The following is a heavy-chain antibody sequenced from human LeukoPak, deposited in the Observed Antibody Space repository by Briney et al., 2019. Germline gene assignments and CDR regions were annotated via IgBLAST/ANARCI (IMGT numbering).Heavy chain of an antibody. D-gene: IGHD3-22*01. CDR3: ARGGTFLPWGTMIVVVSAFDI. V-gene: IGHV1-18*01. Sequence: GASVKVSCKASGYTFTSYGISWVRQAPGQGLEWMGWISAYNGNTNYAQKLQGRVTMTTDTSTSTAYMELRSLRSDDTAVYYCARGGTFLPWGTMIVVVSAFDIWGQGTMVTVSS. CDR1: GYTFTSYG. CDR2: ISAYNGNT. J-gene: IGHJ3*02.